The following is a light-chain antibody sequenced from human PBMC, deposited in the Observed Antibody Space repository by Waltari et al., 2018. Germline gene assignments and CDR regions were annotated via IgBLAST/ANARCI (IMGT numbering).Light chain of an antibody. CDR2: DVN. CDR1: STDVGGYNY. Sequence: HSALTQPASVSGSPGHAITIVCSGSSTDVGGYNYVSWYLQRPGKAPKLIISDVNHRPPGVSNRFAGSKSGNTASLTISGRQPEDEGLYFCSSYRTFNSHIFGEGTQVTVL. V-gene: IGLV2-14*03. CDR3: SSYRTFNSHI. J-gene: IGLJ2*01.